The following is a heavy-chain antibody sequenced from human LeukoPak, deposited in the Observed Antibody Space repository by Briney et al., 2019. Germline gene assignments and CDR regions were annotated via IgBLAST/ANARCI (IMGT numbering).Heavy chain of an antibody. D-gene: IGHD1-26*01. CDR3: ATDPLIVGATGWFDP. CDR1: GFTFSSYA. Sequence: GGSLRLSCAASGFTFSSYAMSWVRQAPGKGLEWVSAISGSGGSTYYADSVKGRFTISRDNSKNTLHLQMNSLRAEDTAVYYCATDPLIVGATGWFDPWGQGTLVTVSS. V-gene: IGHV3-23*01. CDR2: ISGSGGST. J-gene: IGHJ5*02.